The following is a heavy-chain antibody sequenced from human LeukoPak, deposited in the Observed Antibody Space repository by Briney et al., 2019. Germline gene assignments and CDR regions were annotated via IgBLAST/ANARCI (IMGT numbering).Heavy chain of an antibody. CDR1: GGTFSSYA. J-gene: IGHJ4*02. CDR3: AREYAPYYYDSSGYSPFFDY. CDR2: IIPIFGTA. D-gene: IGHD3-22*01. Sequence: GASVKVSCKASGGTFSSYAISWVRQAPGQGLEWMGGIIPIFGTANYAQKFQGRVTITADKSTSTAYMELSSLRSEDTAVYYCAREYAPYYYDSSGYSPFFDYWGQGTLVTVSS. V-gene: IGHV1-69*06.